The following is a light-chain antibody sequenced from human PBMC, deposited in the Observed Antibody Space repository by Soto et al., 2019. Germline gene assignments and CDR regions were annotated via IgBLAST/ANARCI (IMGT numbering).Light chain of an antibody. CDR3: ASYTTSSTYV. CDR2: DVS. V-gene: IGLV2-14*03. CDR1: SSDVGAFNY. Sequence: QSALTQPASVSGSPGQSIAISCTGTSSDVGAFNYVSWYQQHPGKAPKFMIFDVSSRPSGVSDRFSGSKSGNTASLTISGLQTEDEAYYYCASYTTSSTYVFGTGTKLTVL. J-gene: IGLJ1*01.